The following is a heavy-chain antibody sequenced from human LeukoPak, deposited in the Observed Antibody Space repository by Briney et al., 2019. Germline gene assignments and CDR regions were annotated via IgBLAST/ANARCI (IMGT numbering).Heavy chain of an antibody. V-gene: IGHV4-59*01. J-gene: IGHJ6*03. D-gene: IGHD5-24*01. Sequence: SETLSLSCTVSGVAISSYYWSWIRQPPGKGLEWIGGIYYSGSTNYTPSRQSRVTISVDPSKNQFSLKLSSVTAADTAVYYCARANRDGYNGDYYYYMDVWGKGTTVTVSS. CDR3: ARANRDGYNGDYYYYMDV. CDR1: GVAISSYY. CDR2: IYYSGST.